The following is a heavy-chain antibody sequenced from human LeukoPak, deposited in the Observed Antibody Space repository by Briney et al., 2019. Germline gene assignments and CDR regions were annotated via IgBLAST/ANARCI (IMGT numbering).Heavy chain of an antibody. J-gene: IGHJ6*02. Sequence: ASVKVSCKASGYTFTSYGISWVRQAPGQGLEWMGWISAYNGNTNYAQKLQGRVTMTTDTSTSTAYMELRSLRSDDTAVYYCARADIVATIGGEYYYYGMDVWGQGTTVTVSS. V-gene: IGHV1-18*01. D-gene: IGHD5-12*01. CDR3: ARADIVATIGGEYYYYGMDV. CDR1: GYTFTSYG. CDR2: ISAYNGNT.